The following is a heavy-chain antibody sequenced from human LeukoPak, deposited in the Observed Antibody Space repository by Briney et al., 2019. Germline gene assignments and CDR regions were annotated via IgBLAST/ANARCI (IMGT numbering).Heavy chain of an antibody. J-gene: IGHJ4*02. D-gene: IGHD5-18*01. CDR1: GGTFSSYA. CDR3: AREYGYSYGLLN. CDR2: IIPIFGTA. V-gene: IGHV1-69*06. Sequence: ASVKVSCKASGGTFSSYAISWVRQAPGQGLEWMGGIIPIFGTANYAQKFQGRVTITADKSTSTAYMELSSLRSEDTAVYYCAREYGYSYGLLNWGQGTLVTVSS.